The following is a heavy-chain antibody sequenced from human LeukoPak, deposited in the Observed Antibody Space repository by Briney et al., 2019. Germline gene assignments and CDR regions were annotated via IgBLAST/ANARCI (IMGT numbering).Heavy chain of an antibody. CDR3: ASYDYGDSTLDY. D-gene: IGHD4-17*01. J-gene: IGHJ4*02. CDR1: GGSFSGYY. V-gene: IGHV4-59*01. CDR2: IYYSGST. Sequence: PSETLSLTCAVYGGSFSGYYWSWIRQPPGKGLQWIGYIYYSGSTNYNPSLKSRVTISVDTSKNQFSLKLSSVTAADTAVYYCASYDYGDSTLDYWGQGTLVTVSS.